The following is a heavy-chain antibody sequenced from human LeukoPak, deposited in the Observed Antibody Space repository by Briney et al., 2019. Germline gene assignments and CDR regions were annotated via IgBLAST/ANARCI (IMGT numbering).Heavy chain of an antibody. Sequence: GGSPRLSCAASGFTFSSYAMNWVRQAPGKGLEWVSAIGGRDGSTYYADSVKGRFTISRDNSKNTLYVQMNSLRAEDTAVYYCAKGHYYGSGSLDYWGQGTLVTVSS. D-gene: IGHD3-10*01. CDR1: GFTFSSYA. CDR2: IGGRDGST. CDR3: AKGHYYGSGSLDY. J-gene: IGHJ4*02. V-gene: IGHV3-23*01.